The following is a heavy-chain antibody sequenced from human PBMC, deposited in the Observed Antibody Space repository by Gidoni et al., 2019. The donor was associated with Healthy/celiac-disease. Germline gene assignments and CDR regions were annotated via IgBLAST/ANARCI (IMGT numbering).Heavy chain of an antibody. CDR1: GFTFSSYG. J-gene: IGHJ4*02. CDR2: ISSSGSTI. D-gene: IGHD3-22*01. Sequence: EVQLVESGGGLVQPGGALRLSCAASGFTFSSYGINWVSQAPGKGLEWVSYISSSGSTIYYADSVKGRFTISRDNAKNSLYLQMNSLRAEDTAVYYCARGLGYYDSSGYPSREGEYFDYWGQGTLVTVSS. CDR3: ARGLGYYDSSGYPSREGEYFDY. V-gene: IGHV3-48*03.